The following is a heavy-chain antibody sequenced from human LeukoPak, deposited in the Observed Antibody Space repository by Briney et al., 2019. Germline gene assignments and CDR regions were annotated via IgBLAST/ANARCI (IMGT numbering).Heavy chain of an antibody. V-gene: IGHV1-69*04. Sequence: SVKVSCKASGGTFSSYAISWVRRAPGQGLEWMGRIIPILGIANYAQKFQGRVTITADKSTSTAYMELSSLRSEDTAVYYCASEVLLHPYYMDVWGKGTTVTVSS. CDR2: IIPILGIA. J-gene: IGHJ6*03. CDR3: ASEVLLHPYYMDV. D-gene: IGHD3-3*01. CDR1: GGTFSSYA.